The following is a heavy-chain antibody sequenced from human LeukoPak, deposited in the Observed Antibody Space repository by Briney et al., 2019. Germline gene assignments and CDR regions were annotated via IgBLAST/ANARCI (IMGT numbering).Heavy chain of an antibody. Sequence: GGSLRLSCAASGFTFSSYSMNWVRQAPGKGLEWVSYISSSSSTIYYADSVKGRFTISRDNAKNSLYLQMNSLRAEDTAVYYWARGLIGSDTITPPFDYWGQGTLVTVSS. D-gene: IGHD2/OR15-2a*01. CDR1: GFTFSSYS. CDR2: ISSSSSTI. CDR3: ARGLIGSDTITPPFDY. J-gene: IGHJ4*02. V-gene: IGHV3-48*01.